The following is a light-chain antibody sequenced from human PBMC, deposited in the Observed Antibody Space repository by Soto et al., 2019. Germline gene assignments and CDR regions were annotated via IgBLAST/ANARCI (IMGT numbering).Light chain of an antibody. CDR3: QQYGSSVWT. CDR1: EIINSGY. V-gene: IGKV3D-20*01. CDR2: DAS. Sequence: ENLLTQSPDTLSLSAGERATLFCRASEIINSGYLAWYQQKPGLAPRLLVYDASSRATGIPDRFSGSGSGTDFTLTISRLEPEDFAVYYCQQYGSSVWTFGQGTRLET. J-gene: IGKJ5*01.